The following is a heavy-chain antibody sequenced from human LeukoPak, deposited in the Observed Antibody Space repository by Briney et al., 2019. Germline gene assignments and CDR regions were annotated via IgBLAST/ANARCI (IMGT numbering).Heavy chain of an antibody. CDR2: IYHSGSS. Sequence: PSETLSLTCSVSGASIDNSAYNWGWIRQPPGKGLEWIGSIYHSGSSYDNPSLKSRLTLSIDTSRNQFSLTLKSVTAADSGVYFCAREILYDSTAYYLWGQGTVVTVSS. V-gene: IGHV4-39*01. CDR3: AREILYDSTAYYL. CDR1: GASIDNSAYN. J-gene: IGHJ4*02. D-gene: IGHD3-22*01.